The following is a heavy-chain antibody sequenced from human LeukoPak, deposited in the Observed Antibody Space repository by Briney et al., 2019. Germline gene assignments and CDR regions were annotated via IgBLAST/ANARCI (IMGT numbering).Heavy chain of an antibody. CDR3: ARLRIADAFDI. D-gene: IGHD2-21*01. CDR1: GGSISSYY. CDR2: IYYSGST. Sequence: KSSETLSLTCTVSGGSISSYYWSWIRQPPGKGLEWIGYIYYSGSTNYNPSLKSRVTISVDTSKNQFSLKLSSVTAADTAVYYCARLRIADAFDIWGQGTMVTVSS. J-gene: IGHJ3*02. V-gene: IGHV4-59*08.